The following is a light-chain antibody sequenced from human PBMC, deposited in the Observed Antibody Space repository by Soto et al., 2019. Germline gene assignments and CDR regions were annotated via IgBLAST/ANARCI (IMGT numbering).Light chain of an antibody. CDR1: QRVSSSY. J-gene: IGKJ4*01. CDR3: QQDYDLVT. Sequence: ESVITQSPATLSLSPGERATLACRARQRVSSSYLSWYQQKPGQAPRLLIYGASTRATGIPARFSGSGSGTDVTLTISSLQPEDFAVYYCQQDYDLVTFGGGTKVEI. CDR2: GAS. V-gene: IGKV3D-7*01.